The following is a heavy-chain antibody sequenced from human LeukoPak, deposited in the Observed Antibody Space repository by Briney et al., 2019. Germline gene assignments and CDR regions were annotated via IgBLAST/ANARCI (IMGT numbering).Heavy chain of an antibody. J-gene: IGHJ4*02. CDR3: ARDAPRYCSGGSCYSYYFDY. Sequence: GGSLRLSCAASGFTFSSYGMHWVRQAPGKGLEWVAFIRYDGSNRYYADSVKGRFTISRDNSKNTLYLQMNSLRAEDTAVYYCARDAPRYCSGGSCYSYYFDYWGQGTLVTVSS. CDR2: IRYDGSNR. CDR1: GFTFSSYG. D-gene: IGHD2-15*01. V-gene: IGHV3-30*02.